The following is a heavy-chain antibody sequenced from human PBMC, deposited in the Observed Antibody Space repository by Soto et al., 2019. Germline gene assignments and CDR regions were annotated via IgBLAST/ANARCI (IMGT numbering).Heavy chain of an antibody. Sequence: ASVKVSCKASGYTFSSYGISWVRQAPGQGLEWMGWISGYNGNTNYAQKLQGRVTMTTETSTSTAYMELRSLRSDDTAVYYCARDLHGEPYYWGQGTLVTVSS. CDR3: ARDLHGEPYY. V-gene: IGHV1-18*01. CDR1: GYTFSSYG. CDR2: ISGYNGNT. J-gene: IGHJ4*02. D-gene: IGHD4-17*01.